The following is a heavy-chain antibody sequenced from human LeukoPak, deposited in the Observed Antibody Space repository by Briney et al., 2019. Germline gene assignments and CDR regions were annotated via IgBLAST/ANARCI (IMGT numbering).Heavy chain of an antibody. CDR3: AKDSTGYSSGWYGE. D-gene: IGHD6-19*01. CDR1: GFTFTTYG. J-gene: IGHJ4*02. V-gene: IGHV3-23*01. CDR2: ISNSGSNR. Sequence: GGSLRLSCAASGFTFTTYGMSWVRQAPGKGLEWVSTISNSGSNRYYADSVKGRFTISRDNSKNTLYLQMNGLRADDTAVYYCAKDSTGYSSGWYGEWGQGTLVTVSS.